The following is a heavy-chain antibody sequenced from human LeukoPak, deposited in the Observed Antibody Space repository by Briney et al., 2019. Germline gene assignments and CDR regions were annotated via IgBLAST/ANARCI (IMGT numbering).Heavy chain of an antibody. CDR2: ISGSGGST. CDR3: AKAGIAAAGTKTGYYFDY. D-gene: IGHD6-13*01. CDR1: GFTFSSYA. V-gene: IGHV3-23*01. J-gene: IGHJ4*02. Sequence: GGSLRLSCAASGFTFSSYAMSWVRQAPGKGLEWVSAISGSGGSTYYADSVKGRFTISRDNSKNTLYLQMNSLRAEDTAVYYCAKAGIAAAGTKTGYYFDYWGQGTLVTVSS.